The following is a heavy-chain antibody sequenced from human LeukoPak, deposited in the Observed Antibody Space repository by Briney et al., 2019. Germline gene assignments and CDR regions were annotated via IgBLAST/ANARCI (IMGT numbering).Heavy chain of an antibody. V-gene: IGHV3-30-3*01. Sequence: PGGSLRLSCAASGFTFSSYAMHWVRQAPGKGLEWVAVISYDGSNKYYADSVKGRFTISRDNSKNTLYLQMNSLRAEDTAVYYCATKKPYNATQQIASYYYGMDVWAKGPRSPSP. CDR1: GFTFSSYA. D-gene: IGHD1-14*01. CDR2: ISYDGSNK. J-gene: IGHJ6*02. CDR3: ATKKPYNATQQIASYYYGMDV.